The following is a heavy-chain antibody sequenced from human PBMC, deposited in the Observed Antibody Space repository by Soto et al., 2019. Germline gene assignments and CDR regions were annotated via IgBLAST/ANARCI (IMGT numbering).Heavy chain of an antibody. CDR1: GYTFTSYA. CDR3: ARDVSPYDFWSGYYRYYYYYGMDV. J-gene: IGHJ6*02. V-gene: IGHV1-3*01. CDR2: INAGNGNT. Sequence: ASVKVSCKASGYTFTSYAMHWVRQAPGQRLEWMGWINAGNGNTKYSQKFQGRVTITRDTSASTAYMELSSLRPEDTAVYYCARDVSPYDFWSGYYRYYYYYGMDVWGQGTTVTVSS. D-gene: IGHD3-3*01.